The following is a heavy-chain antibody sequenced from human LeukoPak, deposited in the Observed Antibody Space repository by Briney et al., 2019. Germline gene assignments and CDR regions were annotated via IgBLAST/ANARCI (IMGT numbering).Heavy chain of an antibody. D-gene: IGHD6-19*01. Sequence: ASVKVPCKASGYTFTSYDINWVRQATGQGLEWMGWMNPNSGNTGYAQKFQGRVTMTRNTSISTAYMELSSLRSEDTAVYYCARGYSSGWYARKDFDYWGQGALVTVSS. V-gene: IGHV1-8*01. CDR3: ARGYSSGWYARKDFDY. J-gene: IGHJ4*02. CDR1: GYTFTSYD. CDR2: MNPNSGNT.